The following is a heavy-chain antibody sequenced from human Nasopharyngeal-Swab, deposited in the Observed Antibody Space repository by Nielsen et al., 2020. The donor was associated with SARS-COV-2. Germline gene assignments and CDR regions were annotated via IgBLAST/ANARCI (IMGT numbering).Heavy chain of an antibody. D-gene: IGHD1-26*01. CDR1: GYKFTSYW. Sequence: GESLKISCKSSGYKFTSYWIGWVRQMPGKGLEWMGIIYPPDSDTRYSPSFQGQVTISADKSIGTAYLQWPSLKASDTAMYYCAKPPTVGAAIDYWGQGTLVIVSS. CDR2: IYPPDSDT. V-gene: IGHV5-51*01. J-gene: IGHJ4*02. CDR3: AKPPTVGAAIDY.